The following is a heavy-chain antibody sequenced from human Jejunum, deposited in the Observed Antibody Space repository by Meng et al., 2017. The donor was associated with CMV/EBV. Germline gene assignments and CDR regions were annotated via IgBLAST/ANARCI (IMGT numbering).Heavy chain of an antibody. Sequence: VSGGSVTSGTYDWSWIRQPPGKGLEWIGYIYYSGSTNYNPSLKSRVTISVDTSKNQFSLKLSSVTAADTAVYYCARDQDTTMLAYWGQGTLVTVSS. J-gene: IGHJ4*02. V-gene: IGHV4-61*01. CDR2: IYYSGST. CDR1: GGSVTSGTYD. D-gene: IGHD3-10*02. CDR3: ARDQDTTMLAY.